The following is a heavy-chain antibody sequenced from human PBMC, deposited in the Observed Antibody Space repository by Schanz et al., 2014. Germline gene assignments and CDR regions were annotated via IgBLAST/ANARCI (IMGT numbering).Heavy chain of an antibody. CDR1: GFTFSNYA. Sequence: EVQLLESGGALVQPGGSLRLSCVASGFTFSNYAMGGVRQTPGKGLEWVSSISSSSSYISYADSVKGRFTISRDNAKNSLYLQMSSLRDGDTAVYYCASVIMVAGNHRDGRDVWGQGTTVIVSS. V-gene: IGHV3-21*04. J-gene: IGHJ6*02. CDR2: ISSSSSYI. CDR3: ASVIMVAGNHRDGRDV. D-gene: IGHD6-19*01.